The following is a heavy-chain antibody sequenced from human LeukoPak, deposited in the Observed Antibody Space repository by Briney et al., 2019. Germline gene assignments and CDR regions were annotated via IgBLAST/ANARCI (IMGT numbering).Heavy chain of an antibody. CDR1: GFTFSSYS. V-gene: IGHV3-23*01. Sequence: GGSLRLSCAASGFTFSSYSMSWVRQAPGKGLEWVSAISGSGGSTYYADSVKGRFTISRDNSKNTLYLQMNSLRAEDTAVYYCAKDLPWGSYRSPYFDYWGQGTLVTVSS. CDR2: ISGSGGST. D-gene: IGHD3-16*02. CDR3: AKDLPWGSYRSPYFDY. J-gene: IGHJ4*02.